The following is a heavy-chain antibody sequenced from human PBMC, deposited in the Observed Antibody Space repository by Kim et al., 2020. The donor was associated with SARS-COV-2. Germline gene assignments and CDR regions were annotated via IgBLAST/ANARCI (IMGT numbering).Heavy chain of an antibody. V-gene: IGHV3-23*01. D-gene: IGHD4-17*01. CDR2: ISDSGDSA. J-gene: IGHJ4*02. CDR3: APGGRLTTSKPFDY. Sequence: GGSLRLSCAASGFTFRSYGMIWVRQAPGKGLEWVSVISDSGDSADYADSVKGRFNISRDNSKNTLYLQMNNLRAEDTAVYYCAPGGRLTTSKPFDYWGQGSLVTVSS. CDR1: GFTFRSYG.